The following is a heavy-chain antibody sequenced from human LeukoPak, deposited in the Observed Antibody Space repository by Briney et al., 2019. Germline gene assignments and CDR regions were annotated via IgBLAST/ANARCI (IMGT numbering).Heavy chain of an antibody. CDR1: VGSINNYY. Sequence: SETLSLTCTVSVGSINNYYWSWIRQPPGEGLEWIGHISDIGRTSYNPSLRSRVTISVDTSKNQFSLKLNSVTAADTAVYYCARGSRVYDRSGFHTWHDYWGHGTLVTVSS. D-gene: IGHD3-22*01. V-gene: IGHV4-59*01. CDR2: ISDIGRT. J-gene: IGHJ4*03. CDR3: ARGSRVYDRSGFHTWHDY.